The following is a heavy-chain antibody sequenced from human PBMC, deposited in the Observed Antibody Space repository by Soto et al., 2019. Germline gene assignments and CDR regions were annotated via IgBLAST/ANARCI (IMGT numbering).Heavy chain of an antibody. CDR3: ARADGSSHEPYYFDY. CDR2: IIPIFGTA. D-gene: IGHD6-6*01. Sequence: QVQLVQSGAEVQKPGSSVKVYCKASGGTFSSYAISLVRQAPGQGLEWMGGIIPIFGTANYAQKFQGRVTITADESTSTAYRELSRLRSEDTAVYYCARADGSSHEPYYFDYWGQGTLVTVSS. J-gene: IGHJ4*02. V-gene: IGHV1-69*12. CDR1: GGTFSSYA.